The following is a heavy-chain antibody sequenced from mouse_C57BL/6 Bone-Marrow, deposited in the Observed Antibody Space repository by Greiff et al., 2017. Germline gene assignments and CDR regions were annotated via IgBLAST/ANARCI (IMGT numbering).Heavy chain of an antibody. Sequence: QVQLQQPGAELVKPGASVTLSCKASGYTFTSYWMHWVKQRPGQGLEWIGMIHPNSGSTHYNEKFKSKATLTVDKSSSTAYMQLSSLTSEDSAVYYCARSGYYGPGYYFDYWGQGTTLTVSS. CDR1: GYTFTSYW. CDR2: IHPNSGST. V-gene: IGHV1-64*01. D-gene: IGHD1-2*01. J-gene: IGHJ2*01. CDR3: ARSGYYGPGYYFDY.